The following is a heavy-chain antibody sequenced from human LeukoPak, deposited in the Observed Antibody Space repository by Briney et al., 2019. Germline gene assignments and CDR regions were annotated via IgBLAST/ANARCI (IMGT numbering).Heavy chain of an antibody. CDR3: ATEGFTMVRGVIIIDLDFQH. V-gene: IGHV1-8*01. J-gene: IGHJ1*01. D-gene: IGHD3-10*01. CDR1: GYTFTSFD. Sequence: GASVKVSCKASGYTFTSFDMNWVRQATGQGLEWMGWRNPNSGNTGYAQKFQGRVTMTRNTSISTAYMELSSLRSEDTAVYYCATEGFTMVRGVIIIDLDFQHWGQGTLVTVSS. CDR2: RNPNSGNT.